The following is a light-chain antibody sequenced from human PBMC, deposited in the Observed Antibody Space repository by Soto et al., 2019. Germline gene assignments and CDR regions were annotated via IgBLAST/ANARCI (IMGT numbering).Light chain of an antibody. CDR2: GAS. V-gene: IGKV3-15*01. CDR3: QQHKNWPWT. J-gene: IGKJ1*01. CDR1: QSVSSN. Sequence: ERGMTRSPATLSVSPGERSTLSCMASQSVSSNLAWYQHKPGQAPRLLMFGASTRATGIPARFSGSGSGTEFTLTISSLQSEDYATYYCQQHKNWPWTVGQVTKVEIK.